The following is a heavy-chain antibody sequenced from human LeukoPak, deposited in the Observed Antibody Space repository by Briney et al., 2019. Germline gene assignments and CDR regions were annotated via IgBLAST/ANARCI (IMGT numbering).Heavy chain of an antibody. CDR3: ARRPAQTLVMHFQY. Sequence: ASVKVSCKGSGYTFIDYDINWVRQAPAQGLEWMGWVNPKSGKTGHAQKFQGRVTITRDTSINTVYIELSSLISEDTAIYYSARRPAQTLVMHFQYWGQGTLVTVSS. CDR2: VNPKSGKT. CDR1: GYTFIDYD. V-gene: IGHV1-8*03. J-gene: IGHJ4*01. D-gene: IGHD2-2*01.